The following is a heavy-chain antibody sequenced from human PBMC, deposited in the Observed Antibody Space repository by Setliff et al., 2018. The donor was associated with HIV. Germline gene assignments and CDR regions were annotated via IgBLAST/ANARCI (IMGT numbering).Heavy chain of an antibody. Sequence: SETLSLTCTVSGDSISSGSYFWSWIRQHPGKGLEWIGYIYHSGNTYYNPSLKSRGTISVDTSKNQFSLKLSSVTAADTAMYYCARRGYCSSTRCSYAFDLWGPGTMVTVS. J-gene: IGHJ3*01. V-gene: IGHV4-31*03. CDR2: IYHSGNT. CDR1: GDSISSGSYF. CDR3: ARRGYCSSTRCSYAFDL. D-gene: IGHD2-2*01.